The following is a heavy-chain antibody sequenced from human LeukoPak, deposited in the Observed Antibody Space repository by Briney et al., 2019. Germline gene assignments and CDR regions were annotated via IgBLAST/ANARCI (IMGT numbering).Heavy chain of an antibody. CDR3: ARDGDSSGYYFDY. Sequence: SETLSLTCTVSGGSISSGSYYWSWIRQPAGTGLEWIGRIYTSGSTNYNPSLKSRVTISVDTSKNQFSLKLSSVTAADTAVYYCARDGDSSGYYFDYWGQGTLVTVSS. D-gene: IGHD3-22*01. V-gene: IGHV4-61*02. CDR1: GGSISSGSYY. J-gene: IGHJ4*02. CDR2: IYTSGST.